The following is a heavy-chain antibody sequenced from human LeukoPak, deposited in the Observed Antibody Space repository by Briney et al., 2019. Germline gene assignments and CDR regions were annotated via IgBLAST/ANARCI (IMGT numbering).Heavy chain of an antibody. Sequence: SGTLSLTCAVSGGSISSGGYYWSWIRQHPGKGLEWIGYIYYSGSTYYNPSLKSRVTISVDTSKNQFSLKLSSVTAADTAVYYCASYCSGGSCKYNWFDPWGQGTLVTVSS. CDR3: ASYCSGGSCKYNWFDP. CDR1: GGSISSGGYY. V-gene: IGHV4-31*11. CDR2: IYYSGST. D-gene: IGHD2-15*01. J-gene: IGHJ5*02.